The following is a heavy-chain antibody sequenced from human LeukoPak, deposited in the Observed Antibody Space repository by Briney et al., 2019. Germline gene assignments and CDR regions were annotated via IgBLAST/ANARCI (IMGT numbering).Heavy chain of an antibody. V-gene: IGHV3-73*01. Sequence: GGSLRLSCAASGFTFSGSAMHWVRQASGKGLEWVGRIRSKANSYATAYAASVKGRFTISRDDSKNTAYLQMNSLKTEDTAVYYCTRHRDSRSGSYYGLDYWGQGTLVTVSS. CDR2: IRSKANSYAT. D-gene: IGHD1-26*01. CDR1: GFTFSGSA. J-gene: IGHJ4*02. CDR3: TRHRDSRSGSYYGLDY.